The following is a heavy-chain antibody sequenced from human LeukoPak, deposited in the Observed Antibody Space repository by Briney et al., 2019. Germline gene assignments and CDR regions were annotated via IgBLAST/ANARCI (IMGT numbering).Heavy chain of an antibody. J-gene: IGHJ6*02. CDR2: IYYSGST. CDR3: ARSDHRYYYYYHGMDV. V-gene: IGHV4-31*03. CDR1: GASISSGGYY. D-gene: IGHD2-21*01. Sequence: PSETLSLTCTVSGASISSGGYYWSWIRQHPGKGLEWIGYIYYSGSTYYNPSLKSRVTISVDTSKNQFSLKLSSVTAADTAVYYCARSDHRYYYYYHGMDVWGQGTTVTVSS.